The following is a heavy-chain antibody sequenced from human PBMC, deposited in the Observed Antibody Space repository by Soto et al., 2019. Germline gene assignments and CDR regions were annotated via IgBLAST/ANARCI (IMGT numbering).Heavy chain of an antibody. V-gene: IGHV4-59*01. CDR2: IYYSGST. D-gene: IGHD1-26*01. J-gene: IGHJ4*02. CDR3: ARVRNLLNDY. Sequence: QVQLQESGPGLVKPSETLSLTCTVSGGSNTSYYWSWIRQPPGKGLEWIGYIYYSGSTNYNPSLKRRVTISVDTSKNQFSLKLSSVTAADTAAYYCARVRNLLNDYWGQGTLVTVSS. CDR1: GGSNTSYY.